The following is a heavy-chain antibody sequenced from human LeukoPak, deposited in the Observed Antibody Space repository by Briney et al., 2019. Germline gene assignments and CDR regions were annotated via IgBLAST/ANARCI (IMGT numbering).Heavy chain of an antibody. Sequence: PSETLSLTCTVSGGSISSYYWSWIRQPPGKGLEWIWYIYYSGSTNYNPSLKSRVTISVDTSKNQFSLKLSSVTAADTAVYYCARHDMVTPYAFDIWGQGAMVTVSS. CDR1: GGSISSYY. CDR2: IYYSGST. D-gene: IGHD2-21*02. CDR3: ARHDMVTPYAFDI. V-gene: IGHV4-59*08. J-gene: IGHJ3*02.